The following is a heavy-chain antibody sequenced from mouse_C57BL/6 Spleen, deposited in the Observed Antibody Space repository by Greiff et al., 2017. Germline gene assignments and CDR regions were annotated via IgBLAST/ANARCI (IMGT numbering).Heavy chain of an antibody. Sequence: EVKLQESGPELVKPGDSVKISCKASGYSFTGYFMNWVMQSHGKSLEWIGRINPYNGDTFYNQKFKGKATLTVDKSSSTAHMELRSLTSEDSAVYYCARDGSSSFAYWGQGTLVTVSA. CDR3: ARDGSSSFAY. D-gene: IGHD1-1*01. CDR2: INPYNGDT. CDR1: GYSFTGYF. V-gene: IGHV1-20*01. J-gene: IGHJ3*01.